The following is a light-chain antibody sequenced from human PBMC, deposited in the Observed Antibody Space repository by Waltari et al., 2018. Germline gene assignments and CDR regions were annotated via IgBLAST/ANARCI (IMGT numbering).Light chain of an antibody. Sequence: DIQMTQSPSTLSASVGDRVTITCRASQNINTYLAWYQHKPGKAPKLLIYGGSTLESGVPVRFSGSGSGTEFTLTISSLHPDDFATYYCQRYNSYSNTFGQGTKLEIK. J-gene: IGKJ2*01. CDR1: QNINTY. CDR2: GGS. CDR3: QRYNSYSNT. V-gene: IGKV1-5*01.